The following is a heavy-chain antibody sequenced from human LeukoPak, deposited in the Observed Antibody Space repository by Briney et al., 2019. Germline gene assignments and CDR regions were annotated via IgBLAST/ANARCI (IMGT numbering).Heavy chain of an antibody. V-gene: IGHV4-4*02. CDR2: IYHSGST. Sequence: PSGTLSLTCAVSGGSISSSNWWSWVRQPPGKGLEWIGEIYHSGSTNYNPSLKSRVTISVDKSKNQFSLKLSSVTAADTAVYYCARWSYCSSTSCYALAWFDPWAREPWSPSPQ. D-gene: IGHD2-2*01. CDR1: GGSISSSNW. CDR3: ARWSYCSSTSCYALAWFDP. J-gene: IGHJ5*02.